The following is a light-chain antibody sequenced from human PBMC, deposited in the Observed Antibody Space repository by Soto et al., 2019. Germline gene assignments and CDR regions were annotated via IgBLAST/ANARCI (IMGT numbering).Light chain of an antibody. V-gene: IGKV3-20*01. CDR1: ERISSNF. Sequence: VLTQSPDTLSLSPGERATLSCRASERISSNFLAWYQQRPGQAPRLLIYGASTRASGIPDRFSGSGSGTDFALTISRLEPEDFAVFYCQQYGTSPFTFGPWTTVEIK. CDR3: QQYGTSPFT. J-gene: IGKJ3*01. CDR2: GAS.